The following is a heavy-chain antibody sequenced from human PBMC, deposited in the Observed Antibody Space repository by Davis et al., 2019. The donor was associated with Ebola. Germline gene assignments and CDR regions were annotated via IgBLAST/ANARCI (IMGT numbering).Heavy chain of an antibody. CDR1: GFTFDDYA. CDR2: ISGDGGST. J-gene: IGHJ4*02. CDR3: AKDMWELLILDY. D-gene: IGHD1-26*01. Sequence: GESLKISCAASGFTFDDYAMHWVRPAPGKGLELVSLISGDGGSTYYADSVKGRFTISRDNSKNSLYLQMNSLRTEDTALYYCAKDMWELLILDYWGQGTLVTVSS. V-gene: IGHV3-43*02.